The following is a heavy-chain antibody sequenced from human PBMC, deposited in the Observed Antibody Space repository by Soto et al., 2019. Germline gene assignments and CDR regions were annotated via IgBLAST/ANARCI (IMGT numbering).Heavy chain of an antibody. J-gene: IGHJ4*02. Sequence: QPVGSLRLSCAVSGFTFDDNAMHWVRQAPEKGLEWVSGINWKSDIGYADSVKGRFTISRDNAENSLYLQMNSLRAEDTALYYCAISQDRGGRTTLIYWGQGTQVTVSS. V-gene: IGHV3-9*01. CDR1: GFTFDDNA. CDR2: INWKSDI. D-gene: IGHD3-16*01. CDR3: AISQDRGGRTTLIY.